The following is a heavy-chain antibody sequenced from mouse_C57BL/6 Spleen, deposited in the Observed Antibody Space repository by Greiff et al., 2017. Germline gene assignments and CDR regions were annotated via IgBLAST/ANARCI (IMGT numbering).Heavy chain of an antibody. J-gene: IGHJ2*01. CDR1: GYTFTSYW. V-gene: IGHV1-61*01. Sequence: QVHVKQPGAELVRPGSSVKLSCKASGYTFTSYWMDWVKQRPGQGLEWIGNIYPSDSETHYNQKFKDKATLTVDKSSSTAYMQLSSLTSEDSAVYYCARKGGNYGSSPFDYWGQGTTLTVSS. CDR3: ARKGGNYGSSPFDY. D-gene: IGHD1-1*01. CDR2: IYPSDSET.